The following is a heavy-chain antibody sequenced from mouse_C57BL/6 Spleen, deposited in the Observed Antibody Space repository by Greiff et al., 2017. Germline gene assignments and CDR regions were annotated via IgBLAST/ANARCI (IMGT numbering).Heavy chain of an antibody. CDR3: TRELPVYPYYFDY. J-gene: IGHJ2*01. V-gene: IGHV1-15*01. Sequence: QVQLQQSGAELVRPGASVTLSCKASGYTFTDYEMHWVKQTPVHGLEWIGAIDPETGGTAYNQKFKGKAILTADKSSSTAYMELRSLTSEDSAVYYCTRELPVYPYYFDYWGQGTTLTVSS. CDR1: GYTFTDYE. CDR2: IDPETGGT. D-gene: IGHD5-5*01.